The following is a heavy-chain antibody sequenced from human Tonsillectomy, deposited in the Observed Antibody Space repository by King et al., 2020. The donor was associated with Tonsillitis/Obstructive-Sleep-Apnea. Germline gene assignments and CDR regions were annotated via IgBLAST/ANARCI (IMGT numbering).Heavy chain of an antibody. CDR1: GFTFSSYG. V-gene: IGHV3-30*03. CDR3: ATAVTTPHYYYGMDV. D-gene: IGHD3-3*01. J-gene: IGHJ6*02. Sequence: VQLVESGGGVVQPGRSLRLSCAASGFTFSSYGMHWVRQAPGKGLEWVAVISYDGNNKYYADSVKGRFTISRDNSKNTLYLQMNNLRAEDTAVYFCATAVTTPHYYYGMDVWGQGTTVTVSS. CDR2: ISYDGNNK.